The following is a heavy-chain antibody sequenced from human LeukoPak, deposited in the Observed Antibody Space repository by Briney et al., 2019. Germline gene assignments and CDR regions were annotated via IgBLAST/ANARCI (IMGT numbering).Heavy chain of an antibody. J-gene: IGHJ4*02. CDR2: INPNNGDT. D-gene: IGHD6-19*01. CDR3: TRDVPGYSSDFDF. Sequence: ASVKVSCKASGYTFTGFFMHWVRQAPRQGLEWMGWINPNNGDTTYAQKFQGRVTLTRDTSIRTVFMEVNRLTSDDTAVYYCTRDVPGYSSDFDFWGQGTLVTVSS. CDR1: GYTFTGFF. V-gene: IGHV1-2*02.